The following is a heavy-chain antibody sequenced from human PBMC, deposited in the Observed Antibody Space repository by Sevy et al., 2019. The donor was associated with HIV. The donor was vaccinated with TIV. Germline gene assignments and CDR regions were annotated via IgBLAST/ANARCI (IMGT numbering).Heavy chain of an antibody. CDR1: GYTFTSHD. J-gene: IGHJ4*02. CDR2: LNPNSDNT. V-gene: IGHV1-8*01. Sequence: ASVKVSCKASGYTFTSHDINWVRRASGQGLEWIGGLNPNSDNTGYGERFKDRVTMTRDSSISTAYMDLGSLTSEDTAVYYCARLVSCGGDCYYLDHWGQGTLVTVSS. D-gene: IGHD2-21*02. CDR3: ARLVSCGGDCYYLDH.